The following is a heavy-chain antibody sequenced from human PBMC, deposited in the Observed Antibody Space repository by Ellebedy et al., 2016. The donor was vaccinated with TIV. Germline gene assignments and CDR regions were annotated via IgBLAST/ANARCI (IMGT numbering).Heavy chain of an antibody. J-gene: IGHJ4*02. D-gene: IGHD3-3*01. CDR1: GGSISSYY. Sequence: SETLSLXXTVSGGSISSYYWSWIRQPPGKGLEWIGYIYYSGSTNYNPSLKSRVTISVDTSKNQFSLKLSSVTAADTAVYYCARDGTSGIDYWGQGTLVTVSS. CDR2: IYYSGST. V-gene: IGHV4-59*12. CDR3: ARDGTSGIDY.